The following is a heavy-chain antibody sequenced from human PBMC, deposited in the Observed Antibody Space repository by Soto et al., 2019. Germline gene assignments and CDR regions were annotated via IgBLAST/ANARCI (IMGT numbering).Heavy chain of an antibody. CDR3: ARDNLIGDFDY. CDR1: GGSISSGGYS. D-gene: IGHD3-22*01. CDR2: IYHSGST. V-gene: IGHV4-30-2*01. Sequence: SETLSLTCAVSGGSISSGGYSCNWIRQPPGKGLEWIGYIYHSGSTYYNPSLKSRVTISVDRSKNQFSLKLSSVTAADTAVYYCARDNLIGDFDYWGQGTLVTVSS. J-gene: IGHJ4*02.